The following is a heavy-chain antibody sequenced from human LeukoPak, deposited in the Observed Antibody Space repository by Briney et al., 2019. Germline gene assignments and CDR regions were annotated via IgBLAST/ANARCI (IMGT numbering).Heavy chain of an antibody. D-gene: IGHD5-12*01. CDR1: GGSISSYY. CDR2: IYYSGST. J-gene: IGHJ4*02. CDR3: ARGVGYSGYDYFDY. Sequence: SETLSLTCTVSGGSISSYYWSWIRHPPGKGLEWIGYIYYSGSTNYNPSLKSRVTISVDTSKNQFSLKLSSVTAADTAVYYCARGVGYSGYDYFDYWGQGTLVTVSS. V-gene: IGHV4-59*01.